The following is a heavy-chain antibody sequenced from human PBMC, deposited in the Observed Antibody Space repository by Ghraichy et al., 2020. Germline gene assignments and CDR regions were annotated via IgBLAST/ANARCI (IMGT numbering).Heavy chain of an antibody. V-gene: IGHV3-23*01. D-gene: IGHD6-13*01. J-gene: IGHJ3*02. CDR3: AKDGNADSWQGSSWYTFDI. CDR2: IRGSGTST. Sequence: GGSLRLSCAASGFSFSNYALNWVRQAPGKGLEWVSAIRGSGTSTFYTDSVKGRFTISRDNSNNRLYLQMNSLRAEDTAVYYCAKDGNADSWQGSSWYTFDIWGQGTVVTVSS. CDR1: GFSFSNYA.